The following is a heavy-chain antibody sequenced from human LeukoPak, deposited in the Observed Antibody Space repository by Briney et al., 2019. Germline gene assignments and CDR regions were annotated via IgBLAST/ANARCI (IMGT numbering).Heavy chain of an antibody. D-gene: IGHD3-9*01. CDR3: AAIRYFDWLLYLF. V-gene: IGHV4-34*01. Sequence: SETLSLTCAVYGGSFSGYYWSWIRQPPGKGLEWIGEINHSGSTNYNPSLKSRVTISVGTSKNQFSLKLSSVTAADTAVYYCAAIRYFDWLLYLFWGQGTLVTVSS. CDR1: GGSFSGYY. J-gene: IGHJ4*02. CDR2: INHSGST.